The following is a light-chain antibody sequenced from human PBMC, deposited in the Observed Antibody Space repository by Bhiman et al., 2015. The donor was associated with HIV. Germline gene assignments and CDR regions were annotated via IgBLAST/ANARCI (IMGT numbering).Light chain of an antibody. CDR2: DVS. V-gene: IGLV2-14*03. CDR3: SSYASSSTLV. Sequence: SALTQPASVSGSPGQSITISCTGSGSDVGGYNHVSWYQQHPGKAPKLMIYDVSNRPSGVSNRFSGSKSGNTASLTISGLQAEDEADYYCSSYASSSTLVFGGGTQLTVL. CDR1: GSDVGGYNH. J-gene: IGLJ2*01.